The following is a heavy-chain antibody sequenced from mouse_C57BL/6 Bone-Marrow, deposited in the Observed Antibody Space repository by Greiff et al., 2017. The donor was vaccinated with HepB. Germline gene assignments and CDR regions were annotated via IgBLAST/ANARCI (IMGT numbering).Heavy chain of an antibody. CDR1: GFTFSSYA. D-gene: IGHD1-1*01. CDR3: ARDYYYGRTYYYAMDY. Sequence: EVQLVESGGGLVKPGGSLKLSCAASGFTFSSYAMSWVRQTPEKRLEWVATISDGGSYTYYPDNVKGRFTISRDNAKNNLYLQMSHLKSEDTAMYYCARDYYYGRTYYYAMDYWGQGTSVTVSS. V-gene: IGHV5-4*01. J-gene: IGHJ4*01. CDR2: ISDGGSYT.